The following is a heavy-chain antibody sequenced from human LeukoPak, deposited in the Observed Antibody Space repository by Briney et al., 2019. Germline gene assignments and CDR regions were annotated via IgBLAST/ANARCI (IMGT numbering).Heavy chain of an antibody. CDR1: GYAFTSYA. Sequence: ASVKVSCKASGYAFTSYAMNWVRQAPGQGLEWMGWINTNTGNPTYAQGFTGRFVFSLDTSVSTAYLQISSLKAEDTAVYYCARVAYCGGDCYWAQIDYWGQGTLVTVSS. CDR2: INTNTGNP. V-gene: IGHV7-4-1*02. CDR3: ARVAYCGGDCYWAQIDY. J-gene: IGHJ4*02. D-gene: IGHD2-21*02.